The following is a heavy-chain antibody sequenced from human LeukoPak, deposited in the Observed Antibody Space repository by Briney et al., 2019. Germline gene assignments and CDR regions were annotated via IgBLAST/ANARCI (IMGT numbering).Heavy chain of an antibody. CDR1: GGSFRGYY. J-gene: IGHJ6*04. CDR2: INHSGST. CDR3: ARVMVRGVIIRSYYYFYGMDV. Sequence: SETLSLTCAVYGGSFRGYYWSWIRQPPGKGLGWIGEINHSGSTNYNPSLKSRVTISVDTSKNQFSLKLSSVTAADTAVYYCARVMVRGVIIRSYYYFYGMDVWGKGTTVTVSS. V-gene: IGHV4-34*01. D-gene: IGHD3-10*01.